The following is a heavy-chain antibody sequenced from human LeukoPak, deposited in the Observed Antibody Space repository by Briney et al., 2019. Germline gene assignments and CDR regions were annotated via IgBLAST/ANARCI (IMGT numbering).Heavy chain of an antibody. Sequence: SETLSLTCTVSGGSISSSSYYWGWIRQPPGKGLEWIGSIYYSGSTYYNPSLKSRVTISVETSKNQFSLKLRSVTAADTAVYYCARGYSGCGYDAFDMWGQGTMVTVSS. D-gene: IGHD5-12*01. J-gene: IGHJ3*02. CDR1: GGSISSSSYY. CDR3: ARGYSGCGYDAFDM. CDR2: IYYSGST. V-gene: IGHV4-39*07.